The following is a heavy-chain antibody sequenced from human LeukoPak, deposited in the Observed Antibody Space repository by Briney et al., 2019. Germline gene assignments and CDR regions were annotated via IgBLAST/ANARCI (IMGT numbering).Heavy chain of an antibody. Sequence: GGSLRLSCAASGFTFSSYAMHWVRQAPGKGLEWVAVISYDGSNKYYADSVKGRFTISRDNSKNTLYLQMNSLRAEDTAVYYCARVMITFGGASVPFDYWGQGTLVTVSS. CDR3: ARVMITFGGASVPFDY. CDR1: GFTFSSYA. D-gene: IGHD3-16*01. CDR2: ISYDGSNK. J-gene: IGHJ4*02. V-gene: IGHV3-30-3*01.